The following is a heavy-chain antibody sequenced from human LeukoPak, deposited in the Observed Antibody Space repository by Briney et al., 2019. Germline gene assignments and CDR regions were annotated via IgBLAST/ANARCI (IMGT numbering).Heavy chain of an antibody. Sequence: ASEDLSLTCTVSGGSISPNNDYWAWIRQSPGKGLEWIGTIYHSGSAFYNPSLKSRVTVSVDTSKNQFSLKVNSVFAADTAVCFCTRHRGGYYGRFDSWGPGILVTVSA. CDR3: TRHRGGYYGRFDS. CDR2: IYHSGSA. CDR1: GGSISPNNDY. J-gene: IGHJ4*02. V-gene: IGHV4-39*01. D-gene: IGHD3-22*01.